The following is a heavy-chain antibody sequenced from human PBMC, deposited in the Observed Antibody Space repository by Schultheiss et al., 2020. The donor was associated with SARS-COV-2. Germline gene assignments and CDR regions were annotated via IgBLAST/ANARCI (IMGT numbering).Heavy chain of an antibody. CDR2: ISSSSTI. Sequence: GGSLRLSCAASGFTFSSYSMNWVRQAPGKGLEWVSYISSSSTIYYADSVKGRFTISRDNAKNSLYLQMNSLRAEDTAVYYCARDLGEYDFWSGDLDYWGQGTLVTVSS. CDR1: GFTFSSYS. CDR3: ARDLGEYDFWSGDLDY. D-gene: IGHD3-3*01. J-gene: IGHJ4*02. V-gene: IGHV3-48*04.